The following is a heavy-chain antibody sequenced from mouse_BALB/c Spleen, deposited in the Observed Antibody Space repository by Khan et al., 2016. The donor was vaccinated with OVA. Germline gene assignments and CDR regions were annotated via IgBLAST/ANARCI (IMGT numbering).Heavy chain of an antibody. J-gene: IGHJ4*01. CDR1: GFTFSSFG. D-gene: IGHD2-10*01. CDR3: ARSSYGKPMDY. CDR2: ISSGSNTI. V-gene: IGHV5-17*02. Sequence: EVQLLETGGGLVQPGGSRKLSCAASGFTFSSFGMHWVRQAPEKGLEWVAYISSGSNTIYYADTVKGRFTISRDNPKNTLFLQMTSLRSEDTAMYYCARSSYGKPMDYRGQGTSVTVSS.